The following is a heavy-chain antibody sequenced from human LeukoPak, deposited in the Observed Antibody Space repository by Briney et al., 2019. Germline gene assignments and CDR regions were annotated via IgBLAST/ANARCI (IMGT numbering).Heavy chain of an antibody. CDR2: IKGDGSEK. CDR3: AKDWGYGEAGIDF. D-gene: IGHD6-13*01. CDR1: GFTFSAFW. Sequence: GSLGLSCAASGFTFSAFWMSWVRQAPGKGLEWVAIIKGDGSEKAYVDSVKGRFSISRDNAENSLYLQMSSLRAEDTAVYYCAKDWGYGEAGIDFWGQGTLVTVSS. J-gene: IGHJ4*02. V-gene: IGHV3-7*04.